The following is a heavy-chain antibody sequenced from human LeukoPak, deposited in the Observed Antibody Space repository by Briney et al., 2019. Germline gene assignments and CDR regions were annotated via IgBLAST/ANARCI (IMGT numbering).Heavy chain of an antibody. D-gene: IGHD2-2*01. CDR1: GGSFSGYY. CDR2: INHSGST. CDR3: ARVGAQIVVVPAAKVWWFDP. J-gene: IGHJ5*02. V-gene: IGHV4-34*01. Sequence: SETLSLTCAVYGGSFSGYYWSWIRQPPGKGLEWIGEINHSGSTNHNPSLKSRVTISVDTSKNQFSLKRSSVTAADTAVYYCARVGAQIVVVPAAKVWWFDPWGQGTLVTVSS.